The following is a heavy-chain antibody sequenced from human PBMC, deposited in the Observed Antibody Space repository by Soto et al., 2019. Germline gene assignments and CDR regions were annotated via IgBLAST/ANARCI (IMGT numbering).Heavy chain of an antibody. V-gene: IGHV3-30*18. D-gene: IGHD5-12*01. CDR1: GFTFSSYG. Sequence: GGSLRLSCAASGFTFSSYGMHWVRQAPGKGLEWVAVISYDGSNKYYADSVKGRFTISRDNSKNTLYLQMNSLRAEDTAVYYCAKDLVTGYDGGGVYILGMDVWGQWTTVTVSS. J-gene: IGHJ6*02. CDR3: AKDLVTGYDGGGVYILGMDV. CDR2: ISYDGSNK.